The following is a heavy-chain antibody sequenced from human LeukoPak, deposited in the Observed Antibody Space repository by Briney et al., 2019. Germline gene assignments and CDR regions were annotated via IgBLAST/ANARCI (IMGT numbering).Heavy chain of an antibody. V-gene: IGHV4-38-2*02. Sequence: SETLSLTCTVSGYSISSGYYWGWIRQPPGKGLEWIGSISHSGSTYYKQSLKSRVTISVDTSKNQFSLKLRSVTAADTAVYYCARVTSRLGWFDPWGQGTLVTVSS. J-gene: IGHJ5*02. CDR3: ARVTSRLGWFDP. D-gene: IGHD1-14*01. CDR1: GYSISSGYY. CDR2: ISHSGST.